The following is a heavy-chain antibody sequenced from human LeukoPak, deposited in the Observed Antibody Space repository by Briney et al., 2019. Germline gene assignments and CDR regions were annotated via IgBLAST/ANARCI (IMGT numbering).Heavy chain of an antibody. V-gene: IGHV3-21*01. J-gene: IGHJ4*02. CDR1: GFTFSSYS. CDR3: ARVKRAGTEGIYYFDY. Sequence: GGSLRLPCAASGFTFSSYSMNWVRQAPGKGLEWVSSISSSSYIYYADSVKGRFTISRDNAKNSLYLQMNSLRAEDTAVYYCARVKRAGTEGIYYFDYWGQGTLVTVSS. CDR2: ISSSSYI. D-gene: IGHD2/OR15-2a*01.